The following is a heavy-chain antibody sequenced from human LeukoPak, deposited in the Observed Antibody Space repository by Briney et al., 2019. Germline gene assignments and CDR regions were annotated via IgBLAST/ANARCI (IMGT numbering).Heavy chain of an antibody. CDR2: IYTSGST. V-gene: IGHV4-4*07. Sequence: PSETLSLTCTVSGGSISSYYWSWIRQPAGKGLEWIGRIYTSGSTNYNPSLKSRVTMSVDTSKNQFSLKLSSVTAADTAVYYCARDKSEITMVRGRPGAFDIWGQGTMVTVSS. CDR3: ARDKSEITMVRGRPGAFDI. J-gene: IGHJ3*02. D-gene: IGHD3-10*01. CDR1: GGSISSYY.